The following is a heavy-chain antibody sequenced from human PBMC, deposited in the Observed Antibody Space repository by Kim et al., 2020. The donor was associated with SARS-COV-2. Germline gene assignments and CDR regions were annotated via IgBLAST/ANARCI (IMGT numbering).Heavy chain of an antibody. CDR1: GASISGY. V-gene: IGHV4-59*08. J-gene: IGHJ3*01. CDR2: VYHTGSA. CDR3: ARLDYGDYAEAFGL. D-gene: IGHD4-17*01. Sequence: SETLSLTCAVSGASISGYWSWIRQPPGKSLEWIAYVYHTGSATYNPSLKSRVTISMDTSRNYISLKLTSLTAADTAIYYCARLDYGDYAEAFGLWGPGT.